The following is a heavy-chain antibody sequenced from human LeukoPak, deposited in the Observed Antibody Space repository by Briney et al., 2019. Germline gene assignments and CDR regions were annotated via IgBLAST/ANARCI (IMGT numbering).Heavy chain of an antibody. CDR2: ISGSGGST. CDR1: GFTFSSYA. Sequence: PGGSLRLSCAASGFTFSSYAMSWVRQAPGKGLEWVSAISGSGGSTYYADSVKGRFTISRDNAKNTLYLQMNSLRAEDTAVYYCARDPHGGSGSDPHDAFDIWGQGTMVTVSS. J-gene: IGHJ3*02. V-gene: IGHV3-23*01. CDR3: ARDPHGGSGSDPHDAFDI. D-gene: IGHD1-26*01.